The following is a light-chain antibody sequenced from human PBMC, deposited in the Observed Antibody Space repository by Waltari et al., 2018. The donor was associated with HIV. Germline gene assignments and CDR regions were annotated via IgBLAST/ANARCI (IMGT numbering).Light chain of an antibody. CDR1: QPINTW. V-gene: IGKV1-5*03. Sequence: DIQMTQSPSSLAAFVGDSVSITCRASQPINTWLAWYQQKPGSPPKLLVYKASTLQVGVPPRFSGSGWGTDFTLAIDTVQPDDFATYYCQQYNSDPSFGQGTRL. J-gene: IGKJ5*01. CDR3: QQYNSDPS. CDR2: KAS.